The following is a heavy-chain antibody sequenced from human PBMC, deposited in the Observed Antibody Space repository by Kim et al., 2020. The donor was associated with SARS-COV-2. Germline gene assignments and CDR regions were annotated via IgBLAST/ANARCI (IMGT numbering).Heavy chain of an antibody. CDR2: ISYDGSNK. CDR1: GFTFSGFA. CDR3: ATAGSACPDS. V-gene: IGHV3-30*04. J-gene: IGHJ4*02. Sequence: GGSLRLSCAASGFTFSGFAMHWVRQAPGKGLEWVAIISYDGSNKHYADSMKGRFTISRDNSKNTLFLQMNSLRVEDTAVYYCATAGSACPDSWGQGTLVTVSS. D-gene: IGHD3-10*01.